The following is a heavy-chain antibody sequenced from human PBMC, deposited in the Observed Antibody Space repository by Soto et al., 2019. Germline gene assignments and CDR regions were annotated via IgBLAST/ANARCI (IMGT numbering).Heavy chain of an antibody. D-gene: IGHD7-27*01. CDR2: IIPILGIA. J-gene: IGHJ5*02. V-gene: IGHV1-69*04. Sequence: ASVKVSCKASGGTFSSYTISWVRQAPGQGLEWMGRIIPILGIANYAQKFQGRVTITADKSTSTAYMELSSLRPEETDVYYCERDGEYGQAGCFDPWGQGTLVTVSS. CDR3: ERDGEYGQAGCFDP. CDR1: GGTFSSYT.